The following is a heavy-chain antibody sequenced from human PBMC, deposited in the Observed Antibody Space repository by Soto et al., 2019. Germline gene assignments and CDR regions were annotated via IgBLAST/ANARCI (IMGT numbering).Heavy chain of an antibody. J-gene: IGHJ6*02. Sequence: PGESLKISCKGSGYRFSTYWIGCVRQMPGQGLESMGISYAGESGTKYSPSFQGQVTISVDRSINTASLHWTTLKTSDTAMYYCARHGFYGSDWDGLDVSGQGTTVTVSS. CDR1: GYRFSTYW. CDR2: SYAGESGT. CDR3: ARHGFYGSDWDGLDV. V-gene: IGHV5-51*01. D-gene: IGHD1-1*01.